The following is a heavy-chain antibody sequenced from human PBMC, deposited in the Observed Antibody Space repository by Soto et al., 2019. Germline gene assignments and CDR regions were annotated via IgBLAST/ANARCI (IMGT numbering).Heavy chain of an antibody. D-gene: IGHD3-10*01. J-gene: IGHJ4*02. CDR3: AKSQSPMVRVVIEAFAY. CDR1: GFTFDDYG. V-gene: IGHV3-20*04. Sequence: EVQLVESGGGVVRPGGSLRLSCVASGFTFDDYGMSWVRQVPGKGLEWVSGINWNGGTTHYADSVKGRFTISRDNARNXXYMQMSSLRAEDTALYYCAKSQSPMVRVVIEAFAYWGQGTLVTVSS. CDR2: INWNGGTT.